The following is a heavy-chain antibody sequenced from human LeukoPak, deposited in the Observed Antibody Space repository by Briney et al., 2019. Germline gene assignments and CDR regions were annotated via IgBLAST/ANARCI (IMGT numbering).Heavy chain of an antibody. CDR3: ARSLPIVTDAFDI. Sequence: GGSLRLSCAASEFTFSTYSMNWVRQAPGKGLEWVSSITSSSSYIYYGDSVKGRFTISRDNAKNSLYLQMNSLRAEDTAVYYCARSLPIVTDAFDIWGQGTMVTVSS. CDR2: ITSSSSYI. J-gene: IGHJ3*02. CDR1: EFTFSTYS. D-gene: IGHD2/OR15-2a*01. V-gene: IGHV3-21*01.